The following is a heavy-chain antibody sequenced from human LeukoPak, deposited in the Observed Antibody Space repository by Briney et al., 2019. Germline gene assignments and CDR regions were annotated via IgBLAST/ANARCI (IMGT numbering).Heavy chain of an antibody. Sequence: SETQSLTCTVSVGSISSYYWSWIRQPPGKGLEWIGYIYYSGSTNYNPSLKSRVTISVDTSKNQFSLKLSSVTAADTAVYYCATMESSVYSPGRFDYWGQGTLVTVSS. CDR3: ATMESSVYSPGRFDY. V-gene: IGHV4-59*01. CDR1: VGSISSYY. CDR2: IYYSGST. J-gene: IGHJ4*02. D-gene: IGHD3-22*01.